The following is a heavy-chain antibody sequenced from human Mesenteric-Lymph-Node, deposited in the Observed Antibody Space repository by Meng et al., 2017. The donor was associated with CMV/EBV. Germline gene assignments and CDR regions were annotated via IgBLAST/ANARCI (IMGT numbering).Heavy chain of an antibody. CDR2: ISSSSSYI. Sequence: GGSLRLSCAVSGFTFSNYAMSWVRQAPGKGLEWVSSISSSSSYIYYADSVKGRFTISRDNAKNSLYLQMNSLRAEDTAVYYCARDPITIFGVVRFYYYGMDVWGQGTTVTVSS. CDR1: GFTFSNYA. D-gene: IGHD3-3*01. CDR3: ARDPITIFGVVRFYYYGMDV. J-gene: IGHJ6*02. V-gene: IGHV3-21*01.